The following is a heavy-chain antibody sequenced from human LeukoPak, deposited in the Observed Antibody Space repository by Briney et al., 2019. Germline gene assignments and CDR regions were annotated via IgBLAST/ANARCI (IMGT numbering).Heavy chain of an antibody. CDR3: GTHAGRTGSGD. V-gene: IGHV3-11*01. J-gene: IGHJ4*02. Sequence: GGSLRLSCVTSGFIFSGHYMSWIRQAPGKGLGWVGYISGSGSDISYADSVKGRFTISRDNAKDSLYLQMNSPRADDTAVYYCGTHAGRTGSGDWGQGTLVTVSS. CDR1: GFIFSGHY. D-gene: IGHD3/OR15-3a*01. CDR2: ISGSGSDI.